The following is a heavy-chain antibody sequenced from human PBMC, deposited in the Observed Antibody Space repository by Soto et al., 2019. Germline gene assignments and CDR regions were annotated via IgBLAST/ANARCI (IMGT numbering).Heavy chain of an antibody. CDR2: ISAYNGNT. CDR1: GYTFTSYG. J-gene: IGHJ5*02. Sequence: GASVKVSCKASGYTFTSYGISWVRQAPGQGLEWMGWISAYNGNTNYAQKLQGRVTMTTDTSTSTAYMELRSLRSDDTAVYYCARDHIVATSSTRYNWFDPWGQGTLVTVSS. V-gene: IGHV1-18*04. CDR3: ARDHIVATSSTRYNWFDP. D-gene: IGHD5-12*01.